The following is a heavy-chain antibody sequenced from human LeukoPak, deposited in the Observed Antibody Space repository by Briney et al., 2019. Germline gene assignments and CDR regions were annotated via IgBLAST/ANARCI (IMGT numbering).Heavy chain of an antibody. J-gene: IGHJ5*02. Sequence: SETLSLTCTVSGGSISSSSYYWGWIRQPPGKGLEWIGSIYYSGSTYYNPSLKSRVTISVDTSKNQFSLKLSSVTAADTAVYYCARGGDWDTPNWFDPWGQGTLVTVSS. CDR1: GGSISSSSYY. CDR2: IYYSGST. CDR3: ARGGDWDTPNWFDP. D-gene: IGHD3-16*01. V-gene: IGHV4-39*01.